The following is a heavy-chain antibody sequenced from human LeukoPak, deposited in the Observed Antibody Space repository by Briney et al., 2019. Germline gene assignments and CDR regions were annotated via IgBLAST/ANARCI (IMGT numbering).Heavy chain of an antibody. Sequence: GGSLRLSCAASGFIFSSFALHWVRQAPGKGLEWVAVISDDGSSKYYADSVKGRFTISRDNYKNTLFVQMNSLRGDDTAVYFCARDSAYDFSVRVLLDYWGQGTLVTVSS. CDR3: ARDSAYDFSVRVLLDY. D-gene: IGHD5-12*01. V-gene: IGHV3-30-3*01. CDR2: ISDDGSSK. CDR1: GFIFSSFA. J-gene: IGHJ4*02.